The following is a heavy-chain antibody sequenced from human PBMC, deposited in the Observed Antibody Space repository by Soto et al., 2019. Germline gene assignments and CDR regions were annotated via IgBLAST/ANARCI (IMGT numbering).Heavy chain of an antibody. V-gene: IGHV1-3*01. D-gene: IGHD3-10*01. CDR3: ARGKWLGELLDLGPPEGP. CDR2: INAGNGNT. CDR1: GYTFTSYA. Sequence: HVQLVQSGAEVKKPGASVKVSCKASGYTFTSYAMHWVRQAPGQRLEWMVWINAGNGNTKYSQKFQGRCTITRDTSASTADMALSSLRSEDTAVYYCARGKWLGELLDLGPPEGPWGQGTLVTVSS. J-gene: IGHJ5*02.